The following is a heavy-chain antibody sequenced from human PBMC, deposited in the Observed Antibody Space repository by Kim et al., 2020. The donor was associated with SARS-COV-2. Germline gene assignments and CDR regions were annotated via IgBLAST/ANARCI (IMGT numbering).Heavy chain of an antibody. J-gene: IGHJ4*02. Sequence: SETLSLTCAVYGGSFSGYYWSWIRQPPGKGLEWIGETNHSGSTNYNPSLKSRVTISVDTSKNQFSLKLSSVTAADTAVYYCARQIRGRRYHPLDYWGQGTLVTVSS. CDR2: TNHSGST. V-gene: IGHV4-34*01. CDR1: GGSFSGYY. CDR3: ARQIRGRRYHPLDY. D-gene: IGHD2-15*01.